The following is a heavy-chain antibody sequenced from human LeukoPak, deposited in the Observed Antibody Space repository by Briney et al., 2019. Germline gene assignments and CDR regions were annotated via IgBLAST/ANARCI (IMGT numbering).Heavy chain of an antibody. CDR3: ASTEGAAAGDYYYYMDV. D-gene: IGHD6-13*01. CDR2: ISSSSSTI. CDR1: GFTFSSYS. J-gene: IGHJ6*03. Sequence: GGSLRLSCAASGFTFSSYSMNWVRQAPGKGLEWVSYISSSSSTIYYADSVKGRFTISRDNAKNSLYLQMNSLRAEDTAVYYCASTEGAAAGDYYYYMDVWGKGTTVTVSS. V-gene: IGHV3-48*01.